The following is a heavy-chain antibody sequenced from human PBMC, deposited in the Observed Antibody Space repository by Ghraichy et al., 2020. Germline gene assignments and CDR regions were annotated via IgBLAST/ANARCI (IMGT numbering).Heavy chain of an antibody. V-gene: IGHV4-4*07. Sequence: SQTLSLTCTVSGGSISSYYCSWIRQPAGKGLEWIGRIYTSGSTNYNPSLKGRVTMSVDTSKNQFSLKLSSVTAADTAVYYCARGPDYVDSSGRGWFDPWGQGTLVTVSS. D-gene: IGHD3-22*01. CDR2: IYTSGST. CDR3: ARGPDYVDSSGRGWFDP. J-gene: IGHJ5*02. CDR1: GGSISSYY.